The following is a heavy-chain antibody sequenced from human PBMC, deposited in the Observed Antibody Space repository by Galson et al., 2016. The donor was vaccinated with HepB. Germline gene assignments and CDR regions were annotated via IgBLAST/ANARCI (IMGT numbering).Heavy chain of an antibody. CDR1: GYTFTSYG. CDR2: ISAYNGNT. V-gene: IGHV1-18*01. CDR3: ARDRHQYSSGWYVGGMDV. J-gene: IGHJ6*02. Sequence: SVTVSCKASGYTFTSYGISWVRQAPGQGLEWMGWISAYNGNTNYAQKLQGRVTMTTDTSTSTAYMELRSLRSDDTAVYYCARDRHQYSSGWYVGGMDVWGQGTTVTVSS. D-gene: IGHD6-19*01.